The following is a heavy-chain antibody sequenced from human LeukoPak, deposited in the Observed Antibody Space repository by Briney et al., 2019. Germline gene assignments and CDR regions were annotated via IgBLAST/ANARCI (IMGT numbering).Heavy chain of an antibody. V-gene: IGHV1-18*01. Sequence: GASVKVSCKASGYTFTSYGISWVPQAPGQGLEWMGWISAYNGNTNYAQKLQGRVTMTTDTSTSTAYMELRSLRPDDTAVYYCARLQPYYYYMDVWGKGTTVTVSS. J-gene: IGHJ6*03. CDR1: GYTFTSYG. CDR2: ISAYNGNT. D-gene: IGHD4-11*01. CDR3: ARLQPYYYYMDV.